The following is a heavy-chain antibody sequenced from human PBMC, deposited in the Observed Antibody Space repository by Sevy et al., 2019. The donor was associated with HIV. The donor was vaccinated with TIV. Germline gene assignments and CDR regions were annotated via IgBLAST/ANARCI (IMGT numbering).Heavy chain of an antibody. CDR1: GGSISSYC. J-gene: IGHJ6*03. V-gene: IGHV4-59*01. D-gene: IGHD3-10*01. Sequence: SETLSLTCTVSGGSISSYCWSWIRQPPGKGLEWIGYIYYSGSTNYNPSLKSRVTISVDTSKNQFSLKLSSVTAADTAVYYCARVIYYGSGSSYYYYYYMDVWGKGTTVTVSS. CDR2: IYYSGST. CDR3: ARVIYYGSGSSYYYYYYMDV.